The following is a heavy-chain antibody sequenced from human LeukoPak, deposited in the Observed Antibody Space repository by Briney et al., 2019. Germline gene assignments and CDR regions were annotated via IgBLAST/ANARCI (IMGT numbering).Heavy chain of an antibody. CDR3: ASWPGGWYGEDS. CDR1: GLTVSSNF. CDR2: NYGGGST. J-gene: IGHJ4*02. V-gene: IGHV3-53*01. Sequence: GGSLRLSCAATGLTVSSNFMSWVRQAPGKGLEWVSVNYGGGSTYYADSVKGRFTISRDTPKNTLYLQMNSLRVEDTAVYYCASWPGGWYGEDSWGQGTLVTVSS. D-gene: IGHD6-19*01.